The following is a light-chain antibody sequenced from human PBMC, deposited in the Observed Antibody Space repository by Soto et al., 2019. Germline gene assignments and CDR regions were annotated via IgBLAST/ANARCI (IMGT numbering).Light chain of an antibody. V-gene: IGLV1-40*01. CDR1: SSNIGAGYD. J-gene: IGLJ1*01. CDR3: QSYDSSLSAYV. Sequence: QSLLTQPPSVSGAPGQRVTISCTGSSSNIGAGYDVHWYQQLPGTAPKLLIYDSNNRPSGVPDRFSGSKSGTSASLAITGLQGDDEADYYCQSYDSSLSAYVFGTGTKVTVL. CDR2: DSN.